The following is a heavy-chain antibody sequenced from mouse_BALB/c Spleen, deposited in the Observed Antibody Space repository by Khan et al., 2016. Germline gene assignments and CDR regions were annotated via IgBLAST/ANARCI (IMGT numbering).Heavy chain of an antibody. CDR3: AAYGNIIAWFAY. CDR1: GFNIKDYY. Sequence: VQLKQSGAELVRSGASVKLSCTASGFNIKDYYIHWVKQRPEQGLEWFGWIDPEIGDTEYDPKFQGKATMTADTSSNTAYLQLSSLTSDDTAVYYCAAYGNIIAWFAYWGQGTLVTVSA. J-gene: IGHJ3*01. D-gene: IGHD2-1*01. V-gene: IGHV14-4*02. CDR2: IDPEIGDT.